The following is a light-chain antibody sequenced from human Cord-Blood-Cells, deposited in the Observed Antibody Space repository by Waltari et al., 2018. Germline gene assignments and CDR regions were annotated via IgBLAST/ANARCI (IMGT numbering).Light chain of an antibody. CDR2: AAS. CDR3: QQSYSTPWT. CDR1: QSISSY. J-gene: IGKJ1*01. V-gene: IGKV1-39*01. Sequence: DIQMPPSPSSLSASVGDRVTITCRASQSISSYLNWYQQKPGKAPTLLIYAASSLQSGVPSRFSGSGSGTDFTLTISSLQPEDFATYYCQQSYSTPWTFGQGTKVEIK.